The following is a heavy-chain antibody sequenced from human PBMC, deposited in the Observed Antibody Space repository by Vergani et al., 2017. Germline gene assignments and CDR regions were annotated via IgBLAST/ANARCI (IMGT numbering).Heavy chain of an antibody. CDR1: ADSISSGSYY. CDR2: IYYSGLT. Sequence: QLQLQQSGPGLVKPSETLFLTCTVSADSISSGSYYWGWIRQPPGKSLEWIGSIYYSGLTYYNPSLKSRVAISVDTSKNQFSLKLNSVTAADMAVYYCGRVADFYGLGSRLLDLWGQGILVTVSS. CDR3: GRVADFYGLGSRLLDL. V-gene: IGHV4-39*07. J-gene: IGHJ5*02. D-gene: IGHD3-10*01.